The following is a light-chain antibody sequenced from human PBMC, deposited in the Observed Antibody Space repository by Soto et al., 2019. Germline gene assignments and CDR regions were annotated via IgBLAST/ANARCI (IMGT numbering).Light chain of an antibody. V-gene: IGKV3-20*01. J-gene: IGKJ2*01. CDR1: QSVTSTY. Sequence: EFVLTQSPGTLSLSPGERAILSCRASQSVTSTYIAWYQQKPGQAPRLLIYVASSRATGIPDRFSGSGSGTDFTLTISRLEAEDFAVYYCQYYGSSPPPTFGQGTKLEIK. CDR2: VAS. CDR3: QYYGSSPPPT.